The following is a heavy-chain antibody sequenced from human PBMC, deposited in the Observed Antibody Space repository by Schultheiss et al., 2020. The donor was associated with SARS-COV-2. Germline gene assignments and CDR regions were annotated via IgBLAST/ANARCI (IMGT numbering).Heavy chain of an antibody. J-gene: IGHJ4*02. CDR1: GYTFTSYD. D-gene: IGHD4-17*01. CDR2: MNPNSGGT. Sequence: ASVKVSCKASGYTFTSYDINWVRQATGQGLEWMGWMNPNSGGTNYAQKFQGRVTITADESTSTAYMELSSLRSEDTAVYYCARGTTVTTMGFDYWGQGTLVTVSS. V-gene: IGHV1-8*03. CDR3: ARGTTVTTMGFDY.